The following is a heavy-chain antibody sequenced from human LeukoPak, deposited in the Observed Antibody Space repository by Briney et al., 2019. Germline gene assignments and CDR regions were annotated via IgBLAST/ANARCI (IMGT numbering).Heavy chain of an antibody. J-gene: IGHJ4*02. CDR2: IIPIFGTA. V-gene: IGHV1-69*06. CDR3: ARGLGELSFDLCY. D-gene: IGHD3-16*02. CDR1: GGTFSSYA. Sequence: SVKVSCKASGGTFSSYAISWVRQAPGQGLEWMGGIIPIFGTANYAQKFQGRVTITADKSTSTAYMELSSLRSEDTAEYYCARGLGELSFDLCYWGQGTLVTVSS.